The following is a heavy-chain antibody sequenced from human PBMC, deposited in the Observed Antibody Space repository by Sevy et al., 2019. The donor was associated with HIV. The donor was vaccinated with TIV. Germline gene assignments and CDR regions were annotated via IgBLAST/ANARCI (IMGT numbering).Heavy chain of an antibody. V-gene: IGHV3-7*04. J-gene: IGHJ6*02. CDR3: ARGTDFYYGMDV. CDR1: RFTFSRFW. CDR2: IKQDGSER. Sequence: GESLKISCAASRFTFSRFWMTWVRQAPGKGLEWVANIKQDGSERYYVDSVKGRFTISRDNAKSSLYLQMNSLRAEDTAVYFCARGTDFYYGMDVWGQGTTVTVSS.